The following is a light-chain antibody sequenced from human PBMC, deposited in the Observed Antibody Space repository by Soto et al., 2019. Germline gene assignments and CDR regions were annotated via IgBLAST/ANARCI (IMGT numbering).Light chain of an antibody. J-gene: IGKJ1*01. CDR3: QQYNNSPPWT. V-gene: IGKV3-15*01. CDR1: QSVSSN. Sequence: EIVMTQSPATLSVSPGERATLSCRASQSVSSNLAWYQQKPGQAPRLLIYGASTRATGIPARFSGSGSGTEFTLTISSLQSEDFAVYYCQQYNNSPPWTFGQGXXXXXK. CDR2: GAS.